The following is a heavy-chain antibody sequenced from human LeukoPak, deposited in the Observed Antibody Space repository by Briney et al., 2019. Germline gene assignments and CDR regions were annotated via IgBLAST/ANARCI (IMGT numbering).Heavy chain of an antibody. CDR3: AREYGSSSFDY. Sequence: PSETLSLTCAVSSYSITSGHFWGWIRQPPGKGLERIASIYHSGNTYYNPSLKSRVTISVDTSKNQFSLKLSSVTAADTALYYCAREYGSSSFDYWGQGTLVTVSS. D-gene: IGHD2-15*01. CDR1: SYSITSGHF. CDR2: IYHSGNT. J-gene: IGHJ4*02. V-gene: IGHV4-38-2*02.